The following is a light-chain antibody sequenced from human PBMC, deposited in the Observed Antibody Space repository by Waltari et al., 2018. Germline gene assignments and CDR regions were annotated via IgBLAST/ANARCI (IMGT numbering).Light chain of an antibody. CDR3: QQLNSYP. J-gene: IGKJ2*01. V-gene: IGKV1-9*01. Sequence: IQLTQSPSSLSASVGDRITITCRASQGISSYLAWYQQKPGKAPKLLIYAASTLQSGVPSRFSGSGSGTDFTLTISSLQPEDCATYYCQQLNSYPFCQGTKLEIK. CDR2: AAS. CDR1: QGISSY.